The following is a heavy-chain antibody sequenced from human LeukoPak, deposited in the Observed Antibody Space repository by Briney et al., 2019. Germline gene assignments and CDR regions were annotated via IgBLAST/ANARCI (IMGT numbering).Heavy chain of an antibody. D-gene: IGHD1-26*01. CDR3: ARRSSTGFYLDS. CDR1: GGSTSSGGYS. V-gene: IGHV4-31*03. CDR2: IYYSGST. Sequence: SETLSLTCSVSGGSTSSGGYSWSWIRQHPGKGLEWIGYIYYSGSTYYNPSLKSRVTISVDTSENQFSLNLSSMTAADTAVYYCARRSSTGFYLDSWGQGTLVTVSS. J-gene: IGHJ4*02.